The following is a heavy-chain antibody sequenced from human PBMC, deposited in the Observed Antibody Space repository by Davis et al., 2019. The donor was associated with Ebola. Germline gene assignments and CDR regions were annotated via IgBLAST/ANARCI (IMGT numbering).Heavy chain of an antibody. CDR1: GFTFSRYA. CDR3: ANHYGDYVFDY. D-gene: IGHD4-17*01. Sequence: PGGSLRLSCAASGFTFSRYAMSWVPQAPGKGLEWVSAISGSGISTYYADSVKGRFTISRDNSKNTLYLQMNSLKAEDTAVYYCANHYGDYVFDYWGQGTLVTVSS. V-gene: IGHV3-23*01. CDR2: ISGSGIST. J-gene: IGHJ4*02.